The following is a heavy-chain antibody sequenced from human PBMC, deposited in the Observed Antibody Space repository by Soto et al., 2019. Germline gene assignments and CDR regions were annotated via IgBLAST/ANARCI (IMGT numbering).Heavy chain of an antibody. CDR2: INSDGSTT. Sequence: EVQLVESGGGLVQPGGSLRLSCAASGFTFSSYWMLWVRQAPGKGLVWVSRINSDGSTTSYADSVKGRFTISRDNAKNTLYLQMNSLRAGDTAVYCCARVDPGYSYVNYWGQGTLVTVSS. D-gene: IGHD5-18*01. CDR1: GFTFSSYW. CDR3: ARVDPGYSYVNY. V-gene: IGHV3-74*01. J-gene: IGHJ4*02.